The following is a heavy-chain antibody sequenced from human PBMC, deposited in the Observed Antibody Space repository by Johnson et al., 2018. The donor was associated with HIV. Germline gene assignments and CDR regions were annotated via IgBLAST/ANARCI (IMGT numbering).Heavy chain of an antibody. J-gene: IGHJ3*02. V-gene: IGHV3-20*04. Sequence: VQLVESGGGVVRPGGSLRLSCEASGFIFDDYGMSWVRQAPGKGLEWVSGINWNGGTAAYADSVKGRGTLSRDNGKNTLYLQMNSLRSEDTAVYYCARERYGSQAIDGIDIWGQGTLVTVSS. CDR3: ARERYGSQAIDGIDI. D-gene: IGHD2-15*01. CDR1: GFIFDDYG. CDR2: INWNGGTA.